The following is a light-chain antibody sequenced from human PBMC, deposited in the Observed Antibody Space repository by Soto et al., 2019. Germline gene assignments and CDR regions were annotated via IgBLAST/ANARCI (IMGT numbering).Light chain of an antibody. V-gene: IGKV3-11*01. CDR3: QQRSNWAPT. CDR1: QSVDAY. Sequence: EIVLTQSPTTVSLSPGERATLSCRASQSVDAYLAWYQQRPGQAPRLLNFDASNRATGIPTRFSGSGFGTDFTLTISSLEPEDFAIYYCQQRSNWAPTFGQGTKVEIK. J-gene: IGKJ1*01. CDR2: DAS.